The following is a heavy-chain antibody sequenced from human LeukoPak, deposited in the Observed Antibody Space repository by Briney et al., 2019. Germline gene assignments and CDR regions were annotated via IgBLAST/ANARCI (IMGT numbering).Heavy chain of an antibody. D-gene: IGHD1-26*01. CDR2: INANSGGT. CDR3: ASLVETAGC. J-gene: IGHJ4*02. CDR1: GYTFTGYY. V-gene: IGHV1-2*02. Sequence: GASVKVSCKTSGYTFTGYYMHWVRQAPGQGLEWMGWINANSGGTNYAQKFQGRVTLTRDTSISKVYMELSRLISDDTAVYYCASLVETAGCWGQGTLVTVSS.